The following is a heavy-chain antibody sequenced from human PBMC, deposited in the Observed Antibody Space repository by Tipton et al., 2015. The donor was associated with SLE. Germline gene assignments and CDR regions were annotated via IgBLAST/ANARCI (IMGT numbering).Heavy chain of an antibody. V-gene: IGHV4-59*12. CDR3: ARVAGDRYLGRFEF. CDR2: IHDSGST. D-gene: IGHD2-21*02. Sequence: TLSLTCTVSGGSISSYYWSWIRQPPGKGLEWIGYIHDSGSTYYNPSLQSRANISPGTSASQFSLHLTSVTAADTAVYYCARVAGDRYLGRFEFWGRGTLVSVSS. J-gene: IGHJ2*01. CDR1: GGSISSYY.